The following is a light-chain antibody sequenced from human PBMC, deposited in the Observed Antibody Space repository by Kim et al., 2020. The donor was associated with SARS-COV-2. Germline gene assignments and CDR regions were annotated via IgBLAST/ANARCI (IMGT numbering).Light chain of an antibody. V-gene: IGKV3-20*01. Sequence: PVEQATPSCRAVQHVSGRYLAWYQHKPGQAPALLIYEASTRAAGIPDRFSRSGSGTDFTLTISRLEPEDFAVYYCQQYCDAPQTFGQGTKVEIK. CDR1: QHVSGRY. J-gene: IGKJ1*01. CDR2: EAS. CDR3: QQYCDAPQT.